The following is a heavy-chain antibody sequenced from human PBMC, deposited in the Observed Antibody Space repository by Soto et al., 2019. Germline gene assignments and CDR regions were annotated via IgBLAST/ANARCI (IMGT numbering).Heavy chain of an antibody. CDR1: GYIFNTYS. D-gene: IGHD2-8*01. J-gene: IGHJ6*02. V-gene: IGHV5-51*01. CDR2: ILSGDSIA. Sequence: GESLKISCKGSGYIFNTYSIGWVRQMPGKGLEWIGNILSGDSIARYGPSFQGQVTISVDKSTNTAYLQWSGLKAWEPAMFYCARGSRCAVGVYGLAVGGQGPTVTVS. CDR3: ARGSRCAVGVYGLAV.